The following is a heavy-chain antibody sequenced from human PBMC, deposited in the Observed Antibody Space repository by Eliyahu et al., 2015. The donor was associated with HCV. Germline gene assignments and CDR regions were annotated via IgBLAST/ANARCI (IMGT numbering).Heavy chain of an antibody. CDR3: ARRGDSSGIDPNYHHYFGMDV. Sequence: QVQVVQSGAEVRKPGSSVKVSCKDSGGTFRTSVFSWVRQAPGQGLEWMGRITPSVGRVNHAQNMKGRVTISADTSTGIVYLEVRSLTFEDTAIYYCARRGDSSGIDPNYHHYFGMDVWGQGTTVTVSS. CDR2: ITPSVGRV. CDR1: GGTFRTSV. J-gene: IGHJ6*02. D-gene: IGHD3-22*01. V-gene: IGHV1-69*02.